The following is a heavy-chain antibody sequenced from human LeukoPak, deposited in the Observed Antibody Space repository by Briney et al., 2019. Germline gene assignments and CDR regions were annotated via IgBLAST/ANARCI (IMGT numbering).Heavy chain of an antibody. V-gene: IGHV1-46*01. CDR1: GYTFTSYY. CDR2: VNPSGGST. Sequence: ASVNVCCKASGYTFTSYYMHWVRQAPGQGLELMGIVNPSGGSTSYAQKFQGRVTMTRYTSTSTVYMELSSLRSEDTAVYYCARELRDSGYDLGHYYYCYGMDVWGKGTTVTVSS. D-gene: IGHD5-12*01. J-gene: IGHJ6*04. CDR3: ARELRDSGYDLGHYYYCYGMDV.